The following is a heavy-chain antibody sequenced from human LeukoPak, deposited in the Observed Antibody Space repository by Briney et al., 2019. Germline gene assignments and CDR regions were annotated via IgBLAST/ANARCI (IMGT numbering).Heavy chain of an antibody. D-gene: IGHD2/OR15-2a*01. V-gene: IGHV4-59*01. J-gene: IGHJ4*02. CDR3: ARGFFYRPIDY. Sequence: PSETLSLTCTVSGGSISSYYWSWIRQPPGKGLEWIGYIYYSGSTNYNPSLKSRVTISVDTSKNQFSLKLSSVTAADTAVYYCARGFFYRPIDYWGQGTLVTVSS. CDR1: GGSISSYY. CDR2: IYYSGST.